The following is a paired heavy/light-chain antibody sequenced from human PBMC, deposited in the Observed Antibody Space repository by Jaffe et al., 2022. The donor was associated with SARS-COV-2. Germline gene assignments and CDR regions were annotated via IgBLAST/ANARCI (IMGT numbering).Heavy chain of an antibody. CDR2: SRNKANSFST. V-gene: IGHV3-72*01. Sequence: EVQLEESGGGLVQPGGSLRLSCAASGFTFSDHYMDWVRQAPGKGLEWVGRSRNKANSFSTEYAASVKGRFTVSRDESQNSVYLQMYSLKTEDTAVYYCTRSDGSGYIAYWGQGTLVTVSS. CDR1: GFTFSDHY. D-gene: IGHD3-22*01. CDR3: TRSDGSGYIAY. J-gene: IGHJ4*02.
Light chain of an antibody. J-gene: IGKJ2*01. CDR3: QQYKSYPLT. Sequence: DIQMTQSPSTLSASVGDRVTVTCRASQDITSWLAWFQQKPGKAPKLLIYKASSLESGVPSRFSGSGSGTEFTLTISSLQVDDFATYFCQQYKSYPLTFGQGTNLEIK. CDR2: KAS. V-gene: IGKV1-5*03. CDR1: QDITSW.